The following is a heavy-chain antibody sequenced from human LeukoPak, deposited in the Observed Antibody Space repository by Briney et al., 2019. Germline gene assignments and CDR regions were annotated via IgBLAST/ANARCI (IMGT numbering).Heavy chain of an antibody. CDR3: AGEGSSSGGVDY. CDR1: GFTFSGSA. CDR2: IRSKVNNYAT. D-gene: IGHD6-6*01. J-gene: IGHJ4*02. Sequence: PGRSLRLSCAASGFTFSGSAMHWVRQASGKGLEWVGRIRSKVNNYATAYAASVKGRFTISRDDSKNTAYLQMNSLKTEDTAVYYCAGEGSSSGGVDYWGQGTLVTVSS. V-gene: IGHV3-73*01.